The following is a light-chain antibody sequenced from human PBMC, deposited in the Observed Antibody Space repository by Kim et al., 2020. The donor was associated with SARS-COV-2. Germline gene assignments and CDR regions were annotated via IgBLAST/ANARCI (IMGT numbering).Light chain of an antibody. CDR1: SGHSSYA. CDR2: LISDGSH. Sequence: ASVNPTSTLSSGHSSYAIAWHQQHPEKGPRYLMKLISDGSHSKGDGIPDRFSGSSSGAERYLTISSLQSEDEADYYCQTWGTGIRVFGGGTQLTVL. J-gene: IGLJ3*02. CDR3: QTWGTGIRV. V-gene: IGLV4-69*01.